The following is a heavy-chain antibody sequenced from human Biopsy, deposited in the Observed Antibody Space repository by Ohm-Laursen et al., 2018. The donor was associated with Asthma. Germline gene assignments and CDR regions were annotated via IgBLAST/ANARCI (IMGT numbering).Heavy chain of an antibody. CDR1: GYSLTDLS. CDR3: ASDFPKDYVRYNFQF. V-gene: IGHV1-24*01. Sequence: PSVTVSCKISGYSLTDLSMHWVRQAPGQGLEWMGGHEHEEGGTVNARRFQGRVTMTKDTSTDTAYMELSSLSSDDTAVYYCASDFPKDYVRYNFQFWGQGTLVTVSS. CDR2: HEHEEGGT. D-gene: IGHD4-17*01. J-gene: IGHJ4*02.